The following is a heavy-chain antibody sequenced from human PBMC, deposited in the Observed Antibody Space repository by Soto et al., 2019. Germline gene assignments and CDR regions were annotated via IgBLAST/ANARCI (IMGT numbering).Heavy chain of an antibody. CDR3: ARTGPAAISVYYYYYGMDV. CDR1: GFTFSSYG. J-gene: IGHJ6*02. D-gene: IGHD2-2*01. Sequence: GGSLRLSCAASGFTFSSYGMHWVRQAPGKGLEWVAVISYDGSNKYYADSVKGRFTISRDNAKNSLYLQMNSLRAEDTAVYYCARTGPAAISVYYYYYGMDVWGQGTTVTVSS. CDR2: ISYDGSNK. V-gene: IGHV3-30*03.